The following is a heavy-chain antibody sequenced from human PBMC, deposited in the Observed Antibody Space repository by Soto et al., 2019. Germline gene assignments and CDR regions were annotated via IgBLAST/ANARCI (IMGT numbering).Heavy chain of an antibody. D-gene: IGHD3-9*01. V-gene: IGHV3-11*05. J-gene: IGHJ4*02. CDR1: GFPFSDYY. CDR3: ARRRPTGYYNY. Sequence: QVQLVESGGDLVKPGGSLRLSCAASGFPFSDYYMSWIRQAPGKGLEWVSSISSSSSDTNYAQSVKGRFTISRDNAKKSLHLQINSLRAEDTAVYYCARRRPTGYYNYWGQGTLVTVSA. CDR2: ISSSSSDT.